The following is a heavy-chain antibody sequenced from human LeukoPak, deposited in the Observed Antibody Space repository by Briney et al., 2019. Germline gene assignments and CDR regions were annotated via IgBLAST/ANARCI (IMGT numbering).Heavy chain of an antibody. CDR3: ARCPSTMVRGVIRWFDP. V-gene: IGHV4-59*01. Sequence: PSETLSLTCTVSSGTISSYYWSWIRQPPGKGLEWIGYIYYSGSTNYNPSLKSRVTISGDTSKNQFSLKLSSVTAADTAVYYCARCPSTMVRGVIRWFDPWGQGTLVTVSS. J-gene: IGHJ5*02. CDR2: IYYSGST. D-gene: IGHD3-10*01. CDR1: SGTISSYY.